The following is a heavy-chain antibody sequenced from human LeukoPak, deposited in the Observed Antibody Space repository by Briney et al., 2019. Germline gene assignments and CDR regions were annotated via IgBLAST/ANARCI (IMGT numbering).Heavy chain of an antibody. CDR2: VNPSGGST. V-gene: IGHV1-46*01. J-gene: IGHJ3*02. CDR3: AREITPLAGYDAFDI. D-gene: IGHD2-15*01. Sequence: ASVKVSCKASGYTFTSYYMHWVRQAPGQGLEWMGIVNPSGGSTSYAQKFQGRVTMTRDTSTSTVYMELSSLRSEATAVYYCAREITPLAGYDAFDIWGQGTMVTVSS. CDR1: GYTFTSYY.